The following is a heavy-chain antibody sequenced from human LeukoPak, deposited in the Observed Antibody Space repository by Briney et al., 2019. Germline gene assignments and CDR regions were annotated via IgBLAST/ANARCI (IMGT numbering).Heavy chain of an antibody. Sequence: ASVKVSCKASGGTFSSYAISWVRQAPGQGLEWMGWISAYNGNTNYAQKLQGRVTMTTDTSTSTAYMELRSLRSDDTAVYYCARQYGSGRLGPRYFDYWGQGTLVTVSS. CDR1: GGTFSSYA. V-gene: IGHV1-18*01. CDR3: ARQYGSGRLGPRYFDY. CDR2: ISAYNGNT. J-gene: IGHJ4*02. D-gene: IGHD3-10*01.